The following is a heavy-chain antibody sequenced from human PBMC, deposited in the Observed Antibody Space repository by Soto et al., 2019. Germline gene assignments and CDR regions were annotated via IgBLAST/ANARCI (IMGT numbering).Heavy chain of an antibody. CDR3: ASGIQLWLRRINNGYSG. CDR1: GGTFSTYA. CDR2: IIPMFGTA. Sequence: QVQLVQSGAEVQKPESSVKVSCKAPGGTFSTYAISWVRQAPGQGLEWMGGIIPMFGTANYAQRFQDRVTITADESTNTVYMELSSLRSEDTAVYFCASGIQLWLRRINNGYSGWGQGTVVTVSS. D-gene: IGHD5-18*01. J-gene: IGHJ4*02. V-gene: IGHV1-69*12.